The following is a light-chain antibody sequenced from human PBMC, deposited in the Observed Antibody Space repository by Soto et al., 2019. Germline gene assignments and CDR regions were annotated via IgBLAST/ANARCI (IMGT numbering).Light chain of an antibody. Sequence: EIVLTQSPGTLSLSPGERAPLSCRASQSVSSSYLAWYQQKPGQAPRLLIYGASSRATGIPGRFSGSGSGTDFTLTISRLEPEDFAVYYCQQYGRSPFTFGPGTKVD. V-gene: IGKV3-20*01. CDR1: QSVSSSY. CDR2: GAS. J-gene: IGKJ3*01. CDR3: QQYGRSPFT.